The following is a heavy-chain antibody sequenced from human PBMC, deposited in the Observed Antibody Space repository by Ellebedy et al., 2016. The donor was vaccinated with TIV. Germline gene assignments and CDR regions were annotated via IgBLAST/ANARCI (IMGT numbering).Heavy chain of an antibody. D-gene: IGHD3-10*01. CDR1: GFTFSSYW. V-gene: IGHV3-7*03. J-gene: IGHJ6*02. CDR2: IKQDGSEK. Sequence: GESLKISCAASGFTFSSYWMSWVRQAPGKGLEWVANIKQDGSEKYYVDSVKGRFTISRDNAKNSLYLQMNSLRAEDTAVYYCARTSYYYGSGSPYYYGMDVWGQGTTVTVSS. CDR3: ARTSYYYGSGSPYYYGMDV.